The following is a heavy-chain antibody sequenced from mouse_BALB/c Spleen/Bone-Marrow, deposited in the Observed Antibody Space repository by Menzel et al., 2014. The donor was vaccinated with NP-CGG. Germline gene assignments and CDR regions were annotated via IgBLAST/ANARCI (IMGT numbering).Heavy chain of an antibody. Sequence: DVQLQESGGGLVQPGGSLKLSCAASGFDFSRFWMSWVRQAPGKGLEWIGEINPDSSTINYTPSLKDKFIISRDNAKNTLYLQMSKVRSEDTALYYCARLGYYGSFAFWGQGTLVTVSA. J-gene: IGHJ3*01. D-gene: IGHD1-2*01. V-gene: IGHV4-1*02. CDR1: GFDFSRFW. CDR3: ARLGYYGSFAF. CDR2: INPDSSTI.